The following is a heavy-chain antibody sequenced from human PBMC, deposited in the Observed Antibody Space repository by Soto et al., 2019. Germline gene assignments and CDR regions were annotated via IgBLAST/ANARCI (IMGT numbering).Heavy chain of an antibody. CDR3: ARVSALTTKTYYDYIWGTPHRPQPPRY. D-gene: IGHD3-16*01. CDR1: GYTFTSYD. CDR2: MNPNSGNT. Sequence: ASVKVSCKASGYTFTSYDINWVRQATGQGLEWMGWMNPNSGNTGYAQKFQGRVTMTRNTSISTAYMELSSLRSEDTAVYYCARVSALTTKTYYDYIWGTPHRPQPPRYWGQGTLVTVSS. J-gene: IGHJ4*02. V-gene: IGHV1-8*01.